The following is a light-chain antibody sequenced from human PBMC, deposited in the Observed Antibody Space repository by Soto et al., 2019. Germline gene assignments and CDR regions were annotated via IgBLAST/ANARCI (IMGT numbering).Light chain of an antibody. CDR3: QQSYSG. J-gene: IGKJ3*01. Sequence: DIQMTQSPSSLSASIGDRVTITCRASQSIVNFLNWYQQKPGKAPKLLIYAASTLQSGVPSRFSGGGSGTDFTLTICGLQPEDFATYYCQQSYSGFGPGTKVDIK. CDR1: QSIVNF. CDR2: AAS. V-gene: IGKV1-39*01.